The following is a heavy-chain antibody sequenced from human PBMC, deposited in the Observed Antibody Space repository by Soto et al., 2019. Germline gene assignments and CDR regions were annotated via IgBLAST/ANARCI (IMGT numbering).Heavy chain of an antibody. Sequence: EVQLLESGGGLVQPGGSLRLSCAASGFTFSSYAMSWVRQAPGKGLEWVSDISGSAGSTYYADSVKGRFTISRDNSKNTMYLQMNSLRAEDTAVFYCAKGSGDYVYYPGLTIDYWGQGTLVTVSS. CDR3: AKGSGDYVYYPGLTIDY. D-gene: IGHD4-17*01. CDR1: GFTFSSYA. J-gene: IGHJ4*02. V-gene: IGHV3-23*01. CDR2: ISGSAGST.